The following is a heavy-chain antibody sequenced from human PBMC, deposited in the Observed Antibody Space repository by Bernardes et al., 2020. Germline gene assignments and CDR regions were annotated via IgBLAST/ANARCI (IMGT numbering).Heavy chain of an antibody. CDR3: ARGGQLGDFDY. Sequence: GGSLRLSCAASGFTFSSYDMHWVRQATGKGLEWVSAIGTAGDTYYPGSVKGRFTISRENAKNSLYLQMNSLRAGDTAVYYCARGGQLGDFDYWGQGTLVTVSS. CDR2: IGTAGDT. D-gene: IGHD6-13*01. V-gene: IGHV3-13*01. CDR1: GFTFSSYD. J-gene: IGHJ4*02.